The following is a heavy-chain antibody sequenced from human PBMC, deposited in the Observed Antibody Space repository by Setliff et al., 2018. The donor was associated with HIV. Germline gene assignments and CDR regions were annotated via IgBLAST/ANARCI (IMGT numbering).Heavy chain of an antibody. Sequence: SETLSLTCTVSGGSISSSSYYWGWIRQPPGKGLEWIGHISYSGSTYYNPSLKSRVSMSMDTSKTQFSLMLSSVTAADSAVYYCARIFGGNSAPFDYWGQGILVTVSS. D-gene: IGHD2-21*02. J-gene: IGHJ4*02. CDR2: ISYSGST. CDR3: ARIFGGNSAPFDY. CDR1: GGSISSSSYY. V-gene: IGHV4-39*07.